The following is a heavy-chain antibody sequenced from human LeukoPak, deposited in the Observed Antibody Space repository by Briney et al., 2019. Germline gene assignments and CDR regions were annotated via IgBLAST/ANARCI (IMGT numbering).Heavy chain of an antibody. D-gene: IGHD3-22*01. CDR1: GGSISSSSYY. J-gene: IGHJ4*02. CDR2: IYYSGST. Sequence: SETLSLTCTVSGGSISSSSYYWGWIRQPPGKGLEWIGSIYYSGSTYYNPSLKGRVTISVDASKKQFSLKLSSVTAADTAVYYCARDGYSDSSGYDYPPSVWGQGTLVTVSS. V-gene: IGHV4-39*07. CDR3: ARDGYSDSSGYDYPPSV.